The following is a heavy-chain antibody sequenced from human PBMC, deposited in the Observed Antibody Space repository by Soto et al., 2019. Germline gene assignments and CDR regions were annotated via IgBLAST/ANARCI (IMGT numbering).Heavy chain of an antibody. CDR3: ARDQITGDQYYYYGLDV. CDR1: GYTFTGYY. J-gene: IGHJ6*02. D-gene: IGHD7-27*01. CDR2: INPTSGGT. V-gene: IGHV1-2*02. Sequence: ASVKVSCKASGYTFTGYYMHWVRQAPGQGLEWMGWINPTSGGTNYAQKFQGRVTMTRDTSISTVYMDLSRLRSDDTAVYYCARDQITGDQYYYYGLDVWGQGTTVTVSS.